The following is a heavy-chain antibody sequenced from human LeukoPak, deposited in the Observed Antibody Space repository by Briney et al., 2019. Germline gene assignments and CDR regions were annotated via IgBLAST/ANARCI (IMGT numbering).Heavy chain of an antibody. D-gene: IGHD3-10*01. CDR2: INSDGGST. CDR3: ARGTYGSGSYPKDVMDGD. Sequence: GGSLTLSCAPAAFTFSSYWMDWVRHAPGKGLGWVSRINSDGGSTMYAGSVKGRFTISRENAKNTLYLQMNSLRAEDTAVYYCARGTYGSGSYPKDVMDGDWGQGSLVTVSS. J-gene: IGHJ4*02. CDR1: AFTFSSYW. V-gene: IGHV3-74*03.